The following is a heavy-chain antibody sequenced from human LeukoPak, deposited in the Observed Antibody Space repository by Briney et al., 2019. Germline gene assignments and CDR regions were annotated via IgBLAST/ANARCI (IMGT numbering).Heavy chain of an antibody. V-gene: IGHV3-23*01. CDR2: VSGTADNT. D-gene: IGHD3-22*01. J-gene: IGHJ4*02. CDR1: GFTIISYA. CDR3: AKATYYYDSYGYNGVFDY. Sequence: GGSLRLSCEASGFTIISYAMSWVRQAPGKGLEWVSAVSGTADNTYYAESVRGRFTFSRDNSKNTLYLQMNSLRAEDAAVYFCAKATYYYDSYGYNGVFDYWGQGTLVTLSS.